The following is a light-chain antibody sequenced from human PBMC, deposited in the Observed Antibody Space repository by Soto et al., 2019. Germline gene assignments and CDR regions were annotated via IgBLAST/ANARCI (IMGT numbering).Light chain of an antibody. CDR1: QDINSY. J-gene: IGKJ4*01. Sequence: IQLTQSPSSLSASIGDGVTITWRASQDINSYLAWYQQKPGKAPNLLIYEASILQRGVPSRFSGSNSGTDFTLTISSLQAEDFATYYCQQTRSYPSTFGGGTKVDIK. CDR2: EAS. CDR3: QQTRSYPST. V-gene: IGKV1-9*01.